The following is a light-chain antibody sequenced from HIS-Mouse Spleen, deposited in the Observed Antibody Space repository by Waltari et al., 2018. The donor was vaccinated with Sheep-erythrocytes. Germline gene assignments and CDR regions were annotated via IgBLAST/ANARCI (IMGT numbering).Light chain of an antibody. V-gene: IGLV3-1*01. CDR3: QAWDSSTWV. CDR1: KLGDKY. Sequence: SYELTQPPSVSVSPGQTASINCSGDKLGDKYACWYQQKPGQSPVLVIYQDSKGPSGIPERFSGSNSGNTATLTISGTQAMDEADYYCQAWDSSTWVFGGGTKLTVL. CDR2: QDS. J-gene: IGLJ3*02.